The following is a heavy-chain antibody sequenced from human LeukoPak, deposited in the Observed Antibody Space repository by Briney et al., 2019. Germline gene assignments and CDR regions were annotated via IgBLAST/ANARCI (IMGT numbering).Heavy chain of an antibody. V-gene: IGHV6-1*01. D-gene: IGHD5-18*01. CDR2: TYYRSKWYN. CDR1: GDSVSSNSS. Sequence: SQTLSLTCAISGDSVSSNSSWNWIRQSPPRGLEWLGRTYYRSKWYNDYVVSVKSRININPDTSKNQFSLQLNSVTPEDTAVYYCARGGQGDGYSTDEAFDLWGQGTMVTVS. CDR3: ARGGQGDGYSTDEAFDL. J-gene: IGHJ3*01.